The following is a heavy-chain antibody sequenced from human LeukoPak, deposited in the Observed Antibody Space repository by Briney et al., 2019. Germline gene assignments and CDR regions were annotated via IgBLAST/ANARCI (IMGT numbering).Heavy chain of an antibody. V-gene: IGHV3-48*03. CDR2: ISSSGSTI. CDR3: ARNLGRPNDY. D-gene: IGHD1-7*01. J-gene: IGHJ4*02. CDR1: GFSFSFYE. Sequence: PGGSLRLSCAASGFSFSFYEMYWVRQAPGKGLEWVSYISSSGSTIYYTDSVKGRFTISRDNAKNSLYLQMDSLRAEDTAVYYCARNLGRPNDYWGQGTLVTVSS.